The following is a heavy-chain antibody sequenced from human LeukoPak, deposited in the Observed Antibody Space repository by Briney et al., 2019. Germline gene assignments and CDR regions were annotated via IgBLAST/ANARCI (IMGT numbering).Heavy chain of an antibody. J-gene: IGHJ6*02. CDR3: ARRYSSSSGSLYGMDV. Sequence: GESLKISCKGSGYSFTSYWIGWVRQMPGKGLEWMGIIYPGDSDTRYGPSFQGQVTISADKSISTAYLQWSSLKASDTAMYYCARRYSSSSGSLYGMDVWGQGTTVTVSS. CDR2: IYPGDSDT. CDR1: GYSFTSYW. V-gene: IGHV5-51*01. D-gene: IGHD6-13*01.